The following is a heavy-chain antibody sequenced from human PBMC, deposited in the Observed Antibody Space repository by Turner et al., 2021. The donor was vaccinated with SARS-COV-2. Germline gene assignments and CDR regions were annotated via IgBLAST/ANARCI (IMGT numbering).Heavy chain of an antibody. CDR1: GGSISSSSYY. CDR3: AGEEVVFRASHTLYYYGMDV. Sequence: QLQLQESGPGLVKPSETPSPTCTGSGGSISSSSYYWGWILQPPGQGLEWIVSFYYSGSTYYNPSLKSRVTISVDTSKNQFSLKLSSVTAADTAVYYCAGEEVVFRASHTLYYYGMDVWGQGTTVTVSS. V-gene: IGHV4-39*05. J-gene: IGHJ6*02. D-gene: IGHD3-22*01. CDR2: FYYSGST.